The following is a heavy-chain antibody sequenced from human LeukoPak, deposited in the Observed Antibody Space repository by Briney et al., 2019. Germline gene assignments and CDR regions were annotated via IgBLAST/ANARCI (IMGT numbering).Heavy chain of an antibody. V-gene: IGHV4-34*01. J-gene: IGHJ4*02. CDR2: INHSGST. CDR1: GGSFSGYY. D-gene: IGHD3-10*01. Sequence: SETLSLTCAVYGGSFSGYYWSWIRQPPGKGLEWIGEINHSGSTNYNPALNSRVTISVDTSKNQFSLKLNSVTAAETAVEYCAREGPMFDAGSYSKSLGYWGQGILVTVSS. CDR3: AREGPMFDAGSYSKSLGY.